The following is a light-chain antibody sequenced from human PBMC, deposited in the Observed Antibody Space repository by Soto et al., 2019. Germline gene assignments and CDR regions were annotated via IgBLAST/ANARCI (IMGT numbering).Light chain of an antibody. CDR3: QKYSSVPV. CDR2: AAS. CDR1: QGISNY. Sequence: DIQMTQSPSSLSASIGDRVTITCRASQGISNYLAWYQQKPGKAPKLLIYAASTLQSGVPSRFSDSGSGTDFTLTINSLQPEDVATYSCQKYSSVPVFGPGTKVEIK. J-gene: IGKJ3*01. V-gene: IGKV1-27*01.